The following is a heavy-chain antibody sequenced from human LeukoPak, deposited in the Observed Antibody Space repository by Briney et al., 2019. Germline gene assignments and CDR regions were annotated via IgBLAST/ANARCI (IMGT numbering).Heavy chain of an antibody. CDR3: AQHPGPYGGNPFKS. D-gene: IGHD4-23*01. CDR1: GFTFSSYD. V-gene: IGHV3-23*01. CDR2: ISGSGDST. J-gene: IGHJ5*02. Sequence: PGGSLRLSCAASGFTFSSYDMSWVRQAPGKGLEWVSAISGSGDSTYYAGSVKGRFTISRDNSKNTLYLQVNSLRAEDTAVYYCAQHPGPYGGNPFKSWGQGTLVTVSS.